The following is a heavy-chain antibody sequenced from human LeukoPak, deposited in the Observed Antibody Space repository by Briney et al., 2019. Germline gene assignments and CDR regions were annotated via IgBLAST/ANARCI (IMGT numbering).Heavy chain of an antibody. D-gene: IGHD3-3*01. CDR3: ARSHYDFWSGPGMFDY. Sequence: SETLSLTCTVSGGSISSYYWSWIRQPPGKGLEWIGYIYYSGSTNYNPSLKSRVTISVDTSKNQFSLKLSSVTAADTAVYYCARSHYDFWSGPGMFDYWGQGTLVTVSS. J-gene: IGHJ4*02. V-gene: IGHV4-59*01. CDR1: GGSISSYY. CDR2: IYYSGST.